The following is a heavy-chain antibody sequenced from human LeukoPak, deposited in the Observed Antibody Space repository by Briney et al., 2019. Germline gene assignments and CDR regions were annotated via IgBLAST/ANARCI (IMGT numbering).Heavy chain of an antibody. V-gene: IGHV3-30*04. CDR2: ISYDGSNK. Sequence: GGSLRLSCAASGFTFSSYAMHWVRQAPGKGLEWVAVISYDGSNKYYADSVKGRFTISRDNSKNTLYLQMNGLRAEDTAVYYCARDRGATTYYFDYWGQGTLVTVSS. CDR3: ARDRGATTYYFDY. D-gene: IGHD1-26*01. J-gene: IGHJ4*02. CDR1: GFTFSSYA.